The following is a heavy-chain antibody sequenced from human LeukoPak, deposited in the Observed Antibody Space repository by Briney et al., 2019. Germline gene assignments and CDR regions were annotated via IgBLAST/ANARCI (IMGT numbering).Heavy chain of an antibody. V-gene: IGHV3-7*01. Sequence: GGSLRLSCEASGFTFSSYWMSWVRQAPGKGLEWVANIKEDGSEKNYVDSVKGRFTVSRDNAKNSVYLYMNSLRAEDTAVYYCARGGASRMAFWGQGTLVTVSS. CDR2: IKEDGSEK. CDR1: GFTFSSYW. J-gene: IGHJ4*02. D-gene: IGHD4/OR15-4a*01. CDR3: ARGGASRMAF.